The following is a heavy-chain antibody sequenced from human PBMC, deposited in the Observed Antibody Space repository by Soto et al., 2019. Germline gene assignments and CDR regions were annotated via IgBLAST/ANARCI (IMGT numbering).Heavy chain of an antibody. CDR3: ARTVGAAYYFDF. D-gene: IGHD1-26*01. CDR1: GDSMTKYY. CDR2: ISTSGST. V-gene: IGHV4-4*07. Sequence: QVQLQESGPGLVKPSETLSLTCTVSGDSMTKYYWSWIRQPAGRGLEWIGRISTSGSTNYNPSLKSRVAMSIETSNNHFSLKLKSVTAADTAVYYCARTVGAAYYFDFWGQGALVTVSS. J-gene: IGHJ4*02.